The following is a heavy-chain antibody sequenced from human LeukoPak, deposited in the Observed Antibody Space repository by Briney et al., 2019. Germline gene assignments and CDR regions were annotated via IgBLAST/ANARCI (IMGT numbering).Heavy chain of an antibody. Sequence: GESLKISCKGSGYSFTSYWIGWVRQMPGKGLEWMWIIYPGDSDTRYSPSFQGQVTISADKSISTAYLQWSSLKASDTAMYYCARHIPYYYGSGSYSYYYYYMDVWGKGTTVTVSS. CDR3: ARHIPYYYGSGSYSYYYYYMDV. D-gene: IGHD3-10*01. J-gene: IGHJ6*03. CDR1: GYSFTSYW. V-gene: IGHV5-51*01. CDR2: IYPGDSDT.